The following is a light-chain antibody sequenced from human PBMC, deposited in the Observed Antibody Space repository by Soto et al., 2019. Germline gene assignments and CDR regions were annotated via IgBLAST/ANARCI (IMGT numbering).Light chain of an antibody. V-gene: IGKV1-33*01. J-gene: IGKJ4*01. CDR1: QDISNY. Sequence: DIQMTQSPSSLSASVGDRVTITCQASQDISNYLNWYQQKPGKAPKLLINDASNLETGVPSRFSGTRSGTDFTFNISSLQPEDIATYYCQPYYNLLFTFGGGTKVEIK. CDR3: QPYYNLLFT. CDR2: DAS.